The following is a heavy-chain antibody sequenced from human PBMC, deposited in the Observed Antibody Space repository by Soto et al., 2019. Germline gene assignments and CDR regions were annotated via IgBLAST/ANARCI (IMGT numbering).Heavy chain of an antibody. V-gene: IGHV3-33*01. J-gene: IGHJ4*02. CDR2: IWYDGINK. CDR3: ARDPYHYGSGSYYFDY. CDR1: GFTFSSNG. Sequence: GGSLRLSCTASGFTFSSNGMQWVRQAPCNALEWVAFIWYDGINKYYADSVKGRFIISRDNSENTVYLQMNSLRAEDTAVYYCARDPYHYGSGSYYFDYWGQGILVTVSS. D-gene: IGHD3-10*01.